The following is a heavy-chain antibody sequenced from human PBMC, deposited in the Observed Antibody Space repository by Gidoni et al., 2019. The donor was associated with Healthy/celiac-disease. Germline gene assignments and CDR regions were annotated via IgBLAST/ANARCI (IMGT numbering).Heavy chain of an antibody. CDR3: ARDGSGLRFLEWLPKNNWFDP. CDR2: ISSSSSYI. Sequence: EVQLVESGGGLVKPGVSVRLSCAPSGFTFCSYSMKWVRQAPGKGLECVSSISSSSSYIYYADSVKGRFTISRDNAKNSLYLQMNSLRAEDTAVYYCARDGSGLRFLEWLPKNNWFDPWGQGTLVTVSS. CDR1: GFTFCSYS. J-gene: IGHJ5*02. V-gene: IGHV3-21*01. D-gene: IGHD3-3*01.